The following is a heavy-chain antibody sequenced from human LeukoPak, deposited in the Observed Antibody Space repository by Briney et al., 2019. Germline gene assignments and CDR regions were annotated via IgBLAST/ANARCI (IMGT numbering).Heavy chain of an antibody. CDR1: GFTFSRYA. CDR3: ARRRGWYPVDY. V-gene: IGHV4-39*01. Sequence: GSLRLSCAASGFTFSRYAMSWIRQPPGKGLEWVGTIYYTGSTYYNPSLKSRVTISVDTSKNQCSLKLSSVTAADTAVYYCARRRGWYPVDYWGQGTLVTVSS. D-gene: IGHD6-19*01. CDR2: IYYTGST. J-gene: IGHJ4*02.